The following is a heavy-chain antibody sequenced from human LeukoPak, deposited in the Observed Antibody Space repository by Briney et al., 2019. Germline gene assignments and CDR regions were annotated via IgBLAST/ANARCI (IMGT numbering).Heavy chain of an antibody. J-gene: IGHJ4*02. CDR3: STDGWT. Sequence: GGSLRLSCAASGFTFNNAWMSWFRQAPGKGLEWVGRIKSKIHGGTTDYAAPVKGSFTISRDDSKNALYLQMDSLKSEDTALYFCSTDGWTWGLGTLVTVSS. D-gene: IGHD3/OR15-3a*01. CDR2: IKSKIHGGTT. CDR1: GFTFNNAW. V-gene: IGHV3-15*01.